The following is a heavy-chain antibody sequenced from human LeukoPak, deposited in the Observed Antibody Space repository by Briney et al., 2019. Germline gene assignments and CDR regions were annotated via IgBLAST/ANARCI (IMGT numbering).Heavy chain of an antibody. CDR2: IQNDASTR. Sequence: PGGSLRLSCTASGFIFSHYGMHWVRQAPGKGLEWVAVIQNDASTRNYVDSVKGRFTISRDNSENTVFLQMDSLRVEDTAVYYCARELSQIVWGGLDYGGQGTLVSVSS. D-gene: IGHD2-21*01. J-gene: IGHJ4*02. CDR1: GFIFSHYG. CDR3: ARELSQIVWGGLDY. V-gene: IGHV3-33*05.